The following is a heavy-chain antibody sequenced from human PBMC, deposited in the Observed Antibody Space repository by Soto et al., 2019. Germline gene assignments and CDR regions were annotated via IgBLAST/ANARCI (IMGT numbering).Heavy chain of an antibody. V-gene: IGHV4-30-4*01. CDR2: IYYSGST. J-gene: IGHJ5*02. CDR3: ARGSFITMVRGVITKGGYWFDP. CDR1: GGSISSGDYY. D-gene: IGHD3-10*01. Sequence: QVQLQESGPGLVKPSQTLSLTCTVSGGSISSGDYYWSWIRQPPGKGLEWIGYIYYSGSTYYNPSLKSRVTISVDTSKNQFSLKLSSVTAADTAVYYCARGSFITMVRGVITKGGYWFDPWGQGTLVTVSS.